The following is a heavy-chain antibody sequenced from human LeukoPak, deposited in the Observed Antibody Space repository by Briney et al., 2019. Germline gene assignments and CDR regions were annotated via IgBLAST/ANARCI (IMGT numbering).Heavy chain of an antibody. Sequence: SGGSLRLSCAASGFTFSSYSMNWVRQAPGKGLEWVSSISSSSSYIYYADSVKGRFTISRDNSKTTLYLQMNSLRAEDTAVYYCAKDVPAAYFDYWGQGTLVTVSS. CDR3: AKDVPAAYFDY. J-gene: IGHJ4*02. CDR1: GFTFSSYS. D-gene: IGHD2-2*01. V-gene: IGHV3-21*01. CDR2: ISSSSSYI.